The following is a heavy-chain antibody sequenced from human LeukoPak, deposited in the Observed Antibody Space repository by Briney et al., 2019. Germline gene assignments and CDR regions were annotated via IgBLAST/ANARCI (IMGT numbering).Heavy chain of an antibody. Sequence: PSETLSLTCAVYGGSFSGYYWSWIRQPPGKGLEWIGEINHSGSTNYNPSLKSRVTISVDTSKNQFSLKLSSVTAADAAVYYCASLVSNRYCSSTSCSYYMDVWGKGTTVTISS. CDR3: ASLVSNRYCSSTSCSYYMDV. CDR1: GGSFSGYY. J-gene: IGHJ6*03. V-gene: IGHV4-34*01. D-gene: IGHD2-2*01. CDR2: INHSGST.